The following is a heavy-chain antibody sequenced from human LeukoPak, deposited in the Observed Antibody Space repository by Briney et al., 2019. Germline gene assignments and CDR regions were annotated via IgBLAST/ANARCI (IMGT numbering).Heavy chain of an antibody. CDR3: ARSGRFGELFPFDY. D-gene: IGHD3-10*01. CDR2: IGTAGET. Sequence: PLGSLRLSSAASLFTFSGYDMCGVPEGTGKGGGCGSGIGTAGETYYPGSVKGRFTISRDNAKNSLYLQMSSLRAGDTAVYYCARSGRFGELFPFDYWGQGTLVTVSS. CDR1: LFTFSGYD. J-gene: IGHJ4*02. V-gene: IGHV3-13*01.